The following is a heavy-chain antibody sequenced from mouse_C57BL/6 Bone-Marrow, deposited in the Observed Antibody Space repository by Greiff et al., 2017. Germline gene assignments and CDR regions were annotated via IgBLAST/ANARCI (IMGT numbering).Heavy chain of an antibody. J-gene: IGHJ2*01. CDR2: IDPSDSYT. V-gene: IGHV1-50*01. D-gene: IGHD4-1*01. CDR3: ARVTGRFDY. Sequence: QVQLQQPGAELVKPGASVKLSCKASGYTFTSYWMQWVKQRPGQGLEWIGEIDPSDSYTNYNQKFKGKATLTVDTSSSTAYMQLSSLTSEDSAVYYCARVTGRFDYWGQGTTLTVYS. CDR1: GYTFTSYW.